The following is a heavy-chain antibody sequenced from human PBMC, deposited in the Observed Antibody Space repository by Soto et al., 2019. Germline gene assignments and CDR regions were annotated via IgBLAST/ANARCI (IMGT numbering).Heavy chain of an antibody. Sequence: GGSLRLSCAASGFTFSNYGMHWVRQAPGKGLEWVAFEWLDGSNKYYADSVRDRFTISRVNSKNTLYLQMNSLRAEDTAVYHCAPQAFDYWGQGTLVTVSS. CDR2: EWLDGSNK. CDR1: GFTFSNYG. V-gene: IGHV3-30*02. CDR3: APQAFDY. J-gene: IGHJ4*02.